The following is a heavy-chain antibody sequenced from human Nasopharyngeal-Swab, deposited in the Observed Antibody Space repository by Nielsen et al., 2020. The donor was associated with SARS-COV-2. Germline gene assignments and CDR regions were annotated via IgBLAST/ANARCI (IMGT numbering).Heavy chain of an antibody. D-gene: IGHD3-9*01. CDR2: IYSGGST. CDR3: ARVSYAILTGYYAAFDI. Sequence: GGSLRLSCAASGFIVSSNYMSWVPQAPGKGLEWVSAIYSGGSTYYADSVKGRFTISRDHSKNTLYLQMNSLRAEDTAVYYCARVSYAILTGYYAAFDIWGQGTMVTVSS. V-gene: IGHV3-53*01. J-gene: IGHJ3*02. CDR1: GFIVSSNY.